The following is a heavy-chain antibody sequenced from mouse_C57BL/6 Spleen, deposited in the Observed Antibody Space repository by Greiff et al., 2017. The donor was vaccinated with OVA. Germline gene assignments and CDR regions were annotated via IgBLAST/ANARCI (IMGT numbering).Heavy chain of an antibody. J-gene: IGHJ3*01. CDR3: TTRGVYYDYYFAY. CDR2: IDPENGDT. V-gene: IGHV14-4*01. D-gene: IGHD2-4*01. Sequence: EVQLQESGAELVRPGASVKLSCTASGFNIKDDYMHWVKQRPEQGLEWIGWIDPENGDTEYAAKFQGKATITADTSSNTAYLQLRSLTSEDTAVYYCTTRGVYYDYYFAYWGQGTLVTVSA. CDR1: GFNIKDDY.